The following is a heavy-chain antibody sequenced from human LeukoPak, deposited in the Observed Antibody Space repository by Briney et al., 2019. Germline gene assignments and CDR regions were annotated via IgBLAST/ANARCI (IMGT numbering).Heavy chain of an antibody. V-gene: IGHV4-59*08. D-gene: IGHD6-19*01. J-gene: IGHJ4*02. CDR3: ARAVAGTLVRFDY. CDR2: IYYSGGT. Sequence: SETLSLTCTVSGGSISSYYWSWIRQPPGRGLEWIGCIYYSGGTKYNPSLTSRVTISVDTSKNQFSLQLTSVTAADTTVYYCARAVAGTLVRFDYWGQGTLVTVSS. CDR1: GGSISSYY.